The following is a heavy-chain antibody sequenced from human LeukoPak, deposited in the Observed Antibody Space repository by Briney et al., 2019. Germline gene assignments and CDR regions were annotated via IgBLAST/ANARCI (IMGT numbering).Heavy chain of an antibody. D-gene: IGHD2-15*01. CDR2: IYTSGST. CDR3: ATTPAQECSGGSCEINDY. CDR1: GGSISSYY. V-gene: IGHV4-4*07. Sequence: PSETLSLTCTVSGGSISSYYWSWIRQPAGKGLEWIGRIYTSGSTNYNPSLKSRVTMSVDTSKNQFSLELSSVTAADTAVYYCATTPAQECSGGSCEINDYWGQGTLVTVSS. J-gene: IGHJ4*02.